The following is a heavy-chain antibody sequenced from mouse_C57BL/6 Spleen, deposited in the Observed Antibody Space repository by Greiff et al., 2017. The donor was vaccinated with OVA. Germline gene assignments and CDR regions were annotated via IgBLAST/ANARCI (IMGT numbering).Heavy chain of an antibody. CDR3: ASPDGSGLFAY. CDR2: ISRGSSTI. Sequence: EVMLVESGGGLVKPGGSLKLSCAASGFTFSDYGMHWVRQAPEKGLEWVAYISRGSSTIYYADTVKGRFTVARDNAKNTLFLQLTSLRSEDTAMYYCASPDGSGLFAYWGQGTLVTVSA. V-gene: IGHV5-17*01. CDR1: GFTFSDYG. D-gene: IGHD1-1*01. J-gene: IGHJ3*01.